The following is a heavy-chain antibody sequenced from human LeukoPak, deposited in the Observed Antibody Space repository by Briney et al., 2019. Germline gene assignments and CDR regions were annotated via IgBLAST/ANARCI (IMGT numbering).Heavy chain of an antibody. CDR2: IAGSSGYI. V-gene: IGHV3-21*01. D-gene: IGHD2-21*02. J-gene: IGHJ4*01. CDR1: GFTFSSYT. CDR3: ARDRGAYCGGDCYLGFDY. Sequence: GSLRLSCAASGFTFSSYTMNWVRQAPGKGLEWVSSIAGSSGYISYADSVKGRFTISRDNAKKSLYLQMTSLTAEDTAVYYCARDRGAYCGGDCYLGFDYWGRGTLVTVSP.